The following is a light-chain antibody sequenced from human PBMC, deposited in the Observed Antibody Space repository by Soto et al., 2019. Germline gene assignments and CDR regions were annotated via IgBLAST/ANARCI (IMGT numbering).Light chain of an antibody. CDR2: DAS. CDR3: QQRSNWPPIT. J-gene: IGKJ5*01. CDR1: QSVSSN. Sequence: EIVMTQSPATLSVSPGERATLSCRASQSVSSNLAWYQQKPGQAPRLLIYDASNRATGIPARFSGSGSGTDFTLTINSLEPEDSAVYYCQQRSNWPPITFGQGTRLEIK. V-gene: IGKV3-11*01.